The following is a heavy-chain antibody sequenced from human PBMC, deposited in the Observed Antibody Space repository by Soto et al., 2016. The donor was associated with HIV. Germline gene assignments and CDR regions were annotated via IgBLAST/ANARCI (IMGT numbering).Heavy chain of an antibody. Sequence: VQLVESGGGLVKPGGSLRLSCAASGFTFSDYYMSWIRQAPGKGLEWVSYISSSSSYTNYVDSVKGRFTISRDNAKNSLYLQMNSLRAEDTAMYYCARVFQYSEYSASKRPGYFDLWGRGTLVTVSS. CDR1: GFTFSDYY. V-gene: IGHV3-11*05. CDR2: ISSSSSYT. J-gene: IGHJ2*01. D-gene: IGHD5-12*01. CDR3: ARVFQYSEYSASKRPGYFDL.